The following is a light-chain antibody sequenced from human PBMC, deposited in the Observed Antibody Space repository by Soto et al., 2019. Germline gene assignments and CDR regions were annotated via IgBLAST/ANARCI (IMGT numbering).Light chain of an antibody. Sequence: NAVLTRPHAVSESPRKTVTISCTRSSGSIASNYVQWYQQRPGSAPTTVIYEDNQRPSGVPDRFSGSIDSSSNSASLTISGLKTDDEADYYCQSYDSSTVVFGGG. CDR2: EDN. CDR1: SGSIASNY. CDR3: QSYDSSTVV. J-gene: IGLJ2*01. V-gene: IGLV6-57*04.